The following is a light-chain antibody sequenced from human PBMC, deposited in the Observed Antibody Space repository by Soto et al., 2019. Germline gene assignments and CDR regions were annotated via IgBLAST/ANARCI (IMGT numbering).Light chain of an antibody. Sequence: EIVLTQSPGTLSLSPGERATLSCRASQSVSSSYLAWYQQKPGQAPRLLIYGASSRATGIPDRFSGSGSETDFTLTVSRLEPEDFAVYYCQQYGNSPYTFGQGTKLEIK. CDR2: GAS. CDR1: QSVSSSY. J-gene: IGKJ2*01. V-gene: IGKV3-20*01. CDR3: QQYGNSPYT.